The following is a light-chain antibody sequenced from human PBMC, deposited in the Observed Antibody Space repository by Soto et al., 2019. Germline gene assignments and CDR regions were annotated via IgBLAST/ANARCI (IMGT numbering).Light chain of an antibody. CDR1: QSVSSSH. V-gene: IGKV3D-20*02. CDR2: AAS. CDR3: QQRSNWPPKIT. Sequence: EIVLTHSPVTLSLSPGERATLSCRASQSVSSSHLAWYQHKPGQAPRLLIYAASSRATGSPDRFSGGGSGTDFTLTISSLEPEDFAVYYCQQRSNWPPKITLGQGTRLEI. J-gene: IGKJ5*01.